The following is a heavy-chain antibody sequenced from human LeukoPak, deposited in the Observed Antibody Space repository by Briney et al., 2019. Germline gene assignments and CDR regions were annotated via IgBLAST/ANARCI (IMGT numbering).Heavy chain of an antibody. CDR3: ARVVGYDFWSGAGWFDP. CDR2: IHYSGST. Sequence: NPSETVSLTCTVSGGSIGSGDYYWSWIRQPPGKGLEWIAYIHYSGSTYYNPSLKSRVTISVDTSKNQFSLKLNSVTAADTAVYYCARVVGYDFWSGAGWFDPWGQGTLVTVSS. V-gene: IGHV4-30-4*08. CDR1: GGSIGSGDYY. D-gene: IGHD3-3*01. J-gene: IGHJ5*02.